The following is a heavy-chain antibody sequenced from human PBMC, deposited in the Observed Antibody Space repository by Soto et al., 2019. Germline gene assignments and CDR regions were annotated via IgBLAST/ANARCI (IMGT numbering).Heavy chain of an antibody. V-gene: IGHV1-69*01. CDR3: ARAIPDWLDP. CDR1: GGTFSSYS. J-gene: IGHJ5*02. CDR2: IIPISGTA. D-gene: IGHD2-21*01. Sequence: QVQLVQSGAALKKPGSSVKVSCKASGGTFSSYSVSWVRQAPGQGLEWMGGIIPISGTADYAQRFQGRVTITADESMTTAHMELDNLTSEDTALYFCARAIPDWLDPWGQGTLVTVSS.